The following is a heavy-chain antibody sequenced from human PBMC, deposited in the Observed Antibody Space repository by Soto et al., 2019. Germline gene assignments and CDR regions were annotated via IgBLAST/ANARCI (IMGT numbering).Heavy chain of an antibody. V-gene: IGHV3-23*01. D-gene: IGHD3-22*01. CDR1: GFTFSSYA. CDR3: AKGGYYYDTSGPTFEY. J-gene: IGHJ4*02. Sequence: GGSLRLSCAAFGFTFSSYAMSWVRQAPGKGLEWVSSISGSGGTSYYADSVKGRFTLSRDNSKNTLYLQINSLRAEDTAVYYCAKGGYYYDTSGPTFEYWGQGTLVTVSS. CDR2: ISGSGGTS.